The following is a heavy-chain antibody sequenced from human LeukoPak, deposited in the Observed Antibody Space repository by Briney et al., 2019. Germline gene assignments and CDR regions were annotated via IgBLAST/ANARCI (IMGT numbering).Heavy chain of an antibody. V-gene: IGHV1-46*01. CDR1: GYTFTSYY. CDR3: ARARSGWYGDGDY. CDR2: INPSGGST. J-gene: IGHJ4*02. D-gene: IGHD6-19*01. Sequence: ASVKVSCKASGYTFTSYYMHWVRQAPGQGLEWMGIINPSGGSTSYAQKFQGRVTMTTDTSTSTAYMELRSLRSDDTAVYYCARARSGWYGDGDYWGQGTLVTVSS.